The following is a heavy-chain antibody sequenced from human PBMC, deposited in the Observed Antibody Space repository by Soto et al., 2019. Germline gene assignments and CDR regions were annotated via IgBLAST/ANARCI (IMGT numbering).Heavy chain of an antibody. CDR1: EGTCNYYD. J-gene: IGHJ4*02. Sequence: GESLRLSYAASEGTCNYYDMSWSRQAPGKGREWVSGIRATGGSAYYADSVKGRFTISRDNSKNTLYLQMNSLRAEDTAVYYCAKPIAVAGPFAYWGQGTLVPVSS. CDR2: IRATGGSA. D-gene: IGHD6-19*01. V-gene: IGHV3-23*01. CDR3: AKPIAVAGPFAY.